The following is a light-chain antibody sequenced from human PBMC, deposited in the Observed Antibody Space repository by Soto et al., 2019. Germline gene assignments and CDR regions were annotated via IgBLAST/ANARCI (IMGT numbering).Light chain of an antibody. CDR1: QSVSSN. Sequence: EIVMTQSPATLSVSPGERATLSGRASQSVSSNLAWYQQKPGQAPRLLLYGASTRATGIPGRFSGSGSGTEFTLTISSLQSEDFAVYYCQQHNYWPSFGQGTKLEIK. J-gene: IGKJ2*01. CDR3: QQHNYWPS. V-gene: IGKV3-15*01. CDR2: GAS.